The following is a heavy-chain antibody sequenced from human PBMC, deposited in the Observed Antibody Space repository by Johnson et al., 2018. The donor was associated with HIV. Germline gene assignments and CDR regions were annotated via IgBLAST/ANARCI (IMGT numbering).Heavy chain of an antibody. CDR3: AKVAVATAAGGVALDI. CDR2: ISGSGGTP. V-gene: IGHV3-23*04. Sequence: EQLVESGGGLIQPGGSLRLSCAASGFTFSSYAMSWVRQAPGKGLAWVSTISGSGGTPYYPDSVKGRFTLSRNNSRNTLYLQMNSLGADDTGVYYCAKVAVATAAGGVALDIWGPGTMVTVSA. CDR1: GFTFSSYA. D-gene: IGHD6-13*01. J-gene: IGHJ3*02.